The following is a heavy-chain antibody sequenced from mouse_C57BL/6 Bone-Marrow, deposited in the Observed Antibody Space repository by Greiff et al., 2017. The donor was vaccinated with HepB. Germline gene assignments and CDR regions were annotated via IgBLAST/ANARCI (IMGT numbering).Heavy chain of an antibody. CDR1: GYTFTSYW. CDR3: ARDDYDSYYAMDY. J-gene: IGHJ4*01. D-gene: IGHD2-4*01. Sequence: VQLQQPGAELVMPGASVKLSCKASGYTFTSYWMHWVKQRPGQGLEWIGEIDPSDSYTNYNQKFKGKSTLTVDKSSSTAYMQLSSLTSEDSAVYYCARDDYDSYYAMDYWGQGTSVTVSS. CDR2: IDPSDSYT. V-gene: IGHV1-69*01.